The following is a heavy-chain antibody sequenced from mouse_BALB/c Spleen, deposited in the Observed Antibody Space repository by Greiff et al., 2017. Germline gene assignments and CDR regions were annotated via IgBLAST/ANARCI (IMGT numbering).Heavy chain of an antibody. CDR2: ISYDGSN. Sequence: EVQLQQSGPGLVKPSQSLSLTCSVTGYSITSGYYWNWIRQFPGNKLEWMGYISYDGSNNYNPSLKNRISITRDTSKNQFFLKLNSVTTEDTATYYCAREGEDWGQGTTLTVSS. V-gene: IGHV3-6*02. CDR3: AREGED. J-gene: IGHJ2*01. CDR1: GYSITSGYY.